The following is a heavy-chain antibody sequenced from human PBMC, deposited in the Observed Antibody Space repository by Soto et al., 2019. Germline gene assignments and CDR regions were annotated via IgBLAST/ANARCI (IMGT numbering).Heavy chain of an antibody. CDR1: GGSFSGYY. J-gene: IGHJ6*02. V-gene: IGHV4-34*01. CDR3: ARRNYFYALDV. CDR2: INYSGST. Sequence: SEILSLTCAVSGGSFSGYYWGWVRQPPGKGLEWVGEINYSGSTNYNPSLKRRVTISVDTSKNQVSLKVTSVTAADTAMYYCARRNYFYALDVWGQGTTVTVSS.